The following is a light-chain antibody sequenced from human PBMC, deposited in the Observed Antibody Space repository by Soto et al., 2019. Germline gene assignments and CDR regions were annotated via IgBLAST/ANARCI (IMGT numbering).Light chain of an antibody. CDR3: MQGTHWPPT. V-gene: IGKV2-30*01. Sequence: DVVMTQSPLSLPVTLGQPASISCRSSQSLVYSNGKTYLNWFLQRPGQSPRRLIYQVSNRDSGGQDRFSGSGSGTDFTLKISRVEAEDVGIYYCMQGTHWPPTCGPGTKMDIK. CDR2: QVS. CDR1: QSLVYSNGKTY. J-gene: IGKJ3*01.